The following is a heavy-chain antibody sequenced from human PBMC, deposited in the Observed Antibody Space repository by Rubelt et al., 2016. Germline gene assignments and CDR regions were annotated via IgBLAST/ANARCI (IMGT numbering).Heavy chain of an antibody. CDR3: ARDPLPVRGVIMTPTH. D-gene: IGHD3-10*01. Sequence: QVQLVQSGAEVKKPGASVKVSCKASGYTFTSYGISWVRQAPGQGLEWLGWISAYNGNTNYAQKRQGRVTMTTDTSTSTAYMELRSLRSDDTAVYYCARDPLPVRGVIMTPTHWGQGTLVTVSS. CDR2: ISAYNGNT. CDR1: GYTFTSYG. V-gene: IGHV1-18*01. J-gene: IGHJ4*02.